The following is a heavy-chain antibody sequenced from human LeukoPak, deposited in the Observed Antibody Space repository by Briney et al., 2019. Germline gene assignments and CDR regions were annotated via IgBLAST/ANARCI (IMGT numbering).Heavy chain of an antibody. Sequence: KASGXTFSXYAISWVRQAPGQGLEWMGGIIPIFGTANYAQKFQGRVTITTDESTSTAYMELSSLRSEDTAVYYCARNYGDYVYYFDYWGQGTLVTVSS. CDR2: IIPIFGTA. D-gene: IGHD4-17*01. J-gene: IGHJ4*02. V-gene: IGHV1-69*05. CDR3: ARNYGDYVYYFDY. CDR1: GXTFSXYA.